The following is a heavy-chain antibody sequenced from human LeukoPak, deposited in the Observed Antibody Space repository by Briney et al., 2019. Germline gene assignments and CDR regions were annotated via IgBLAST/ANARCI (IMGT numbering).Heavy chain of an antibody. D-gene: IGHD3-22*01. V-gene: IGHV3-23*01. J-gene: IGHJ4*02. Sequence: RSGGSLRLSCAASGFTFSSYAMSWVRQAPGKGLEWVSAISGSGGSTYYADSVKGRFTISRDNSKNTLYLQMKSLRAEDTAVYYCANTSDSMFAPGYTYYFDYWGQGTLVTVSS. CDR2: ISGSGGST. CDR3: ANTSDSMFAPGYTYYFDY. CDR1: GFTFSSYA.